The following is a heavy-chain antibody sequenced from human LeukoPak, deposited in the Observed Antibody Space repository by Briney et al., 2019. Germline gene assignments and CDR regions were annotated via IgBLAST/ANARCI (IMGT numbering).Heavy chain of an antibody. CDR1: GLTFSSYA. Sequence: SGGSLRLSCAASGLTFSSYAMSWVRQAPGKGLEWVSGVSSSGGRTYYADSVKGRFTISRDNSKNTLYLQMNSLRAEDTAVYFCAKDHTTWGGDFFDCWGQGTLVTVSS. D-gene: IGHD3-16*01. J-gene: IGHJ4*02. V-gene: IGHV3-23*01. CDR3: AKDHTTWGGDFFDC. CDR2: VSSSGGRT.